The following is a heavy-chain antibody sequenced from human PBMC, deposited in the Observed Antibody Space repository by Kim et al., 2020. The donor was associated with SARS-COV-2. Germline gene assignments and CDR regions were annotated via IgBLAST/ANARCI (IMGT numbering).Heavy chain of an antibody. J-gene: IGHJ6*02. Sequence: ASVKVSCKASGYTFTSYAMHWVRQAPGQRLEWMGWINAGNGNTKYSQKFQGRVTITRDTSASTAYMELSSLRSEDTAVYYCARDLELLWFGESPPRGMDVWGQGTPVTVSS. CDR3: ARDLELLWFGESPPRGMDV. D-gene: IGHD3-10*01. CDR1: GYTFTSYA. CDR2: INAGNGNT. V-gene: IGHV1-3*01.